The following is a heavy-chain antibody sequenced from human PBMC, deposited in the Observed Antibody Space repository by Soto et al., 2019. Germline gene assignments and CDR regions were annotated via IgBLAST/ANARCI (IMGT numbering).Heavy chain of an antibody. V-gene: IGHV3-74*01. Sequence: EVQLVESGGGLVQPGGSLRLSCVASGFTFSNYWLHWVRQAPGKGLVWVSHINTDGSYTSHADSVKGRFTISRDNAKNSLYLQMNSLRAEDTAVYYCARDVVVVPAAYSDYWGQGTLVTVSS. CDR1: GFTFSNYW. D-gene: IGHD2-2*01. CDR3: ARDVVVVPAAYSDY. J-gene: IGHJ4*02. CDR2: INTDGSYT.